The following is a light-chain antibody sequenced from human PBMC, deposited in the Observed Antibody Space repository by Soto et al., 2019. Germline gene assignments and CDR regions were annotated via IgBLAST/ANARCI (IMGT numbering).Light chain of an antibody. CDR1: SSNIGTNF. Sequence: QSVLTQPPSASGTPGQRVTISCSGSSSNIGTNFVYWYQQLPGTAPKLLIYRNDQRPSGVPDRFSGSKSGTSASLAISGLRSEDEADYYCTAWDASLSGPYVVFGGGTKLTVL. J-gene: IGLJ2*01. V-gene: IGLV1-47*01. CDR3: TAWDASLSGPYVV. CDR2: RND.